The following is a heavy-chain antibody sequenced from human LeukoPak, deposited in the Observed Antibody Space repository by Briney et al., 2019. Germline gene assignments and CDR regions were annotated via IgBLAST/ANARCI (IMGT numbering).Heavy chain of an antibody. CDR2: IDYDSSHI. J-gene: IGHJ4*02. CDR1: GFTFSTSA. V-gene: IGHV3-21*01. Sequence: PGGSLRLSCAASGFTFSTSAMNWVRQVPGKGLEWVSSIDYDSSHIYYAASVRGRFTISRDNARDSVYLQMDCLRVEDTAVYYCTRDPLRYLRVGHYDYWGQGTLVAVSS. CDR3: TRDPLRYLRVGHYDY. D-gene: IGHD3-9*01.